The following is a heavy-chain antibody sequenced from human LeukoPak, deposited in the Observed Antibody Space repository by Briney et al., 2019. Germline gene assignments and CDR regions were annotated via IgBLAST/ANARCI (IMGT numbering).Heavy chain of an antibody. CDR1: GGTFSEYW. CDR2: IYHSGSA. V-gene: IGHV4-34*01. D-gene: IGHD6-13*01. J-gene: IGHJ5*02. Sequence: SETLSLTCAVYGGTFSEYWWTWIRQPPGKGLQWIGEIYHSGSANYNPSLKSRVSISVDTSKNQFSLKLSSVTAADTAVYYCARDLRVGSSWYSVSWFDPWGQGTLVTVSS. CDR3: ARDLRVGSSWYSVSWFDP.